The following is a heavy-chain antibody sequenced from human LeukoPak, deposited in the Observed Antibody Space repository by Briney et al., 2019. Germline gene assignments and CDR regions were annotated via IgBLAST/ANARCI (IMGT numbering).Heavy chain of an antibody. D-gene: IGHD1-26*01. V-gene: IGHV3-9*01. CDR1: GFTFKDYA. J-gene: IGHJ3*01. CDR2: ITWNSRDI. Sequence: GGSLRLSCAASGFTFKDYAMHWVRQAPGKGLEWVSGITWNSRDIGYADSVKGRFTISRDNSKNTLYLQMNSLRVEDTALYSCTRGAIVGARATRAFDFWGQGTMVTVSS. CDR3: TRGAIVGARATRAFDF.